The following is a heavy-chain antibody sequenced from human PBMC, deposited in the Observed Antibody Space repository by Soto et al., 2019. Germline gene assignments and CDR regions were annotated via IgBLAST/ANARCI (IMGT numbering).Heavy chain of an antibody. Sequence: ASVKVSCKASGYTFTSYDINWVRQATGQGLEWMGWMNPNSGNTGYAQKFQGRVTMTRNTSISTAYMELSSLRSEDTAVYYCAREGGGGQAIYYYYYGMDVWGQGTTVTVSS. V-gene: IGHV1-8*01. CDR1: GYTFTSYD. CDR2: MNPNSGNT. D-gene: IGHD2-15*01. CDR3: AREGGGGQAIYYYYYGMDV. J-gene: IGHJ6*02.